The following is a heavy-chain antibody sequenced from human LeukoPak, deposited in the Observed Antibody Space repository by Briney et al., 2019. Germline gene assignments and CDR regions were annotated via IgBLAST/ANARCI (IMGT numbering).Heavy chain of an antibody. CDR1: GGSISSYY. J-gene: IGHJ4*02. V-gene: IGHV4-59*01. CDR2: IYYSGST. Sequence: SETLSLTCTVSGGSISSYYWSWIRQPPGKGLEWIGYIYYSGSTNYNPSLKSRVTISVDTSKNQFSLKLSSVTAADTAVYYCAGDLSLDYWGQGTLVTVSS. CDR3: AGDLSLDY.